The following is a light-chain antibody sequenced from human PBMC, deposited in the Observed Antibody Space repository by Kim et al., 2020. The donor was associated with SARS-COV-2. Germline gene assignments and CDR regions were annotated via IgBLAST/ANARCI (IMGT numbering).Light chain of an antibody. Sequence: ALRQPGSITCQGDCLRDYHAIWYQQQPRHAPVLVIFDRTTRPSAIPDRFSASSSGNTASSSITGAQAEDEAYYYCFSRDGSPDHRLFGGGTQLTVL. CDR2: DRT. V-gene: IGLV3-19*01. J-gene: IGLJ2*01. CDR1: CLRDYH. CDR3: FSRDGSPDHRL.